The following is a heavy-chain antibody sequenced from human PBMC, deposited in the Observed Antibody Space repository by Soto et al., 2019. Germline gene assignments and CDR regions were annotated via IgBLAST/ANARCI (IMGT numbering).Heavy chain of an antibody. CDR3: ARTEGVATEFDY. V-gene: IGHV6-1*01. CDR1: GDGVSSNIAA. Sequence: SQTLSLTCAISGDGVSSNIAAWNWIRQSPSRGLECRGRTYYKSKWYNDYAVSVKSRITINPDTSKNHFSLQLNSVTPEDTAVYYCARTEGVATEFDYWGQGTLVTVSS. D-gene: IGHD5-12*01. CDR2: TYYKSKWYN. J-gene: IGHJ4*02.